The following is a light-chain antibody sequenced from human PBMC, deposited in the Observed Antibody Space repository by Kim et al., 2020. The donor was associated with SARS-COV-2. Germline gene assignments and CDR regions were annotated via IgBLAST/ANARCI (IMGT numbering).Light chain of an antibody. V-gene: IGKV3-11*01. CDR2: IAS. J-gene: IGKJ5*01. Sequence: LCPGERASLSCRASQSVNIYLAWCQRRRGRAPRLLICIASNRVTGIPARFSGSGPGTDFTLTIGSLAPEDFAVYYCQQRSNWPRTFGQGTRLEIK. CDR3: QQRSNWPRT. CDR1: QSVNIY.